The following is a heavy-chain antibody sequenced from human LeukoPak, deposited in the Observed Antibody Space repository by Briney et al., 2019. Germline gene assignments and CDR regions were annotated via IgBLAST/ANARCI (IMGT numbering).Heavy chain of an antibody. V-gene: IGHV1-69*13. J-gene: IGHJ4*02. Sequence: SVKVSCKASGGTFSSYAISWVRQAPGQGLEWMGGIIPIFGTANYAQKFQGRVTITADESTSTAYMELSSLRSEDTAVYYCAPEEPETYYYDSSGYLAYWGQGTLVTVSS. D-gene: IGHD3-22*01. CDR1: GGTFSSYA. CDR3: APEEPETYYYDSSGYLAY. CDR2: IIPIFGTA.